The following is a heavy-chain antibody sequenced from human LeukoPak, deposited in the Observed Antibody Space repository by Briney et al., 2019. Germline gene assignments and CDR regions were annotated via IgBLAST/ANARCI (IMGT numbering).Heavy chain of an antibody. J-gene: IGHJ4*02. CDR3: ARVANGGTSRDF. CDR2: ISGSSTYI. D-gene: IGHD2-15*01. Sequence: GGSLRLSCAASGFTFRTYTMNWVRQAPGQGLEWVASISGSSTYIFYADSVKGRFTIPRDNAKNSLYLQMTSLRGEDTAVYYCARVANGGTSRDFWGQGTLVTVSS. V-gene: IGHV3-21*01. CDR1: GFTFRTYT.